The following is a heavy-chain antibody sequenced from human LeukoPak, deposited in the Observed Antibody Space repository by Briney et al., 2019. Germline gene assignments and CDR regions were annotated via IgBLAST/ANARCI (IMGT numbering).Heavy chain of an antibody. CDR1: GFTFSSYW. CDR2: IKQDGSEK. J-gene: IGHJ6*03. Sequence: PGGALRLSCAASGFTFSSYWMSWVRQAPGKGLEWVADIKQDGSEKYYVDSVKGRFTISRDNAKNSLYLQMNSLRAEDTAVYYCARVGIAVAGIYYYYYYMDVWGKGTTVTVSS. D-gene: IGHD6-19*01. V-gene: IGHV3-7*01. CDR3: ARVGIAVAGIYYYYYYMDV.